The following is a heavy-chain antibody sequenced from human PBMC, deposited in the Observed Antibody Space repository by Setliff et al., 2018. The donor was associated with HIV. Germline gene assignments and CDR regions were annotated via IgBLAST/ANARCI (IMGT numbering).Heavy chain of an antibody. J-gene: IGHJ2*01. D-gene: IGHD1-7*01. Sequence: SETLSLTCTVSGGSISSYYWSWIRQPPGKGLEWIAYIYISGTTNYNPSLKSRVTISLDTSKNQFSLKLSSVTAADTAVYYCARALGSRYNWNYRYWYFDLWGRGTLVTVSS. V-gene: IGHV4-4*09. CDR1: GGSISSYY. CDR2: IYISGTT. CDR3: ARALGSRYNWNYRYWYFDL.